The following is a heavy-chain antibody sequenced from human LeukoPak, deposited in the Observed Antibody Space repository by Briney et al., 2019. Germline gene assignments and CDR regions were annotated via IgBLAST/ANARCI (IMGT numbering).Heavy chain of an antibody. Sequence: VRSLRLSCAASGFTFSSYGMHWVRQAPGKGLERVAVISYDGSNKYYADSVKGRFTISRDNSKNTLYLQMNSLRAEDTAVYYCAKVRTDSGWYYYYYGMDVWGQGTTVTVSS. CDR3: AKVRTDSGWYYYYYGMDV. J-gene: IGHJ6*02. D-gene: IGHD6-19*01. V-gene: IGHV3-30*18. CDR2: ISYDGSNK. CDR1: GFTFSSYG.